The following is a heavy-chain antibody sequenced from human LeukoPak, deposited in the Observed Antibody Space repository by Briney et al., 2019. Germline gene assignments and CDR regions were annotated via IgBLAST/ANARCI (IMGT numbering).Heavy chain of an antibody. Sequence: SQTLSLTWAIPGDSVSSNSAAWDWIRQSPSRGLEWPGRTYYRSKWYNDYAVSVKSQITINPDTSKNQFPLQLNSVTPEDTAVYYCARGVRQASGWYDYYYYGMDVWGQGTTVTVSS. V-gene: IGHV6-1*01. CDR2: TYYRSKWYN. CDR3: ARGVRQASGWYDYYYYGMDV. D-gene: IGHD6-19*01. CDR1: GDSVSSNSAA. J-gene: IGHJ6*02.